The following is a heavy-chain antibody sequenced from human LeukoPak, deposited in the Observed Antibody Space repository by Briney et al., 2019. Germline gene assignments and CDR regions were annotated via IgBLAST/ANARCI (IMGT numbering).Heavy chain of an antibody. CDR3: ARVGLPGNSWPFDY. D-gene: IGHD6-13*01. J-gene: IGHJ4*02. Sequence: PGGSLRLSCAASGFTFSNYGMHWVRQAPGKGLEWVAAVSSHGSNIYYADSMQGRFTISRDSSKNALYLQMNSLRAEDTAVYSCARVGLPGNSWPFDYWGQGTLVTVSS. CDR1: GFTFSNYG. CDR2: VSSHGSNI. V-gene: IGHV3-33*01.